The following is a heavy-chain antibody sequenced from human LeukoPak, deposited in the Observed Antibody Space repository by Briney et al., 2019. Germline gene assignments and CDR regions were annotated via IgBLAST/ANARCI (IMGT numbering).Heavy chain of an antibody. J-gene: IGHJ4*02. Sequence: SETLSLTCTVSGGSISSYYWSWIRQPPGKGLEWIGYIYYSGSTNYNPSLKSRVTISVDTSKNQFSLKLSSVTAADTAVYYCARAENYYDSSGYRHYFDYWGQGTLVTVSS. V-gene: IGHV4-59*12. D-gene: IGHD3-22*01. CDR1: GGSISSYY. CDR2: IYYSGST. CDR3: ARAENYYDSSGYRHYFDY.